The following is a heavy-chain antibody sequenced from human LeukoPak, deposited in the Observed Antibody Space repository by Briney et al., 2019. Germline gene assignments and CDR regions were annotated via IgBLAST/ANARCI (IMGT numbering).Heavy chain of an antibody. D-gene: IGHD1-26*01. J-gene: IGHJ4*02. CDR2: ISAYNGNT. Sequence: ASVKVSCKASGYTFTSYGISWVRQAPGQGLEWMGWISAYNGNTNYAQKFQGRVTMTTDTSTSTAYMELRSLRSDDTAVYYCARDSIVGATYPSDYWGQGTLVTVSS. CDR3: ARDSIVGATYPSDY. CDR1: GYTFTSYG. V-gene: IGHV1-18*01.